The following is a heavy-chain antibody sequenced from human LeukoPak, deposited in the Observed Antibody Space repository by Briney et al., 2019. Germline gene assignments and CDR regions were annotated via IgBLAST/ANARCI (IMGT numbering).Heavy chain of an antibody. CDR2: INHRGTT. Sequence: SETLSLTCAVYGGSFSGYYWSWIRRPPGKGLEWIGEINHRGTTNYNPSLKSRVTISVDTSKNQFSLKLSSVTAADTAVYYCARASYDFWSGYPPIWFDPWGQGTLVTVSS. J-gene: IGHJ5*02. V-gene: IGHV4-34*01. D-gene: IGHD3-3*01. CDR3: ARASYDFWSGYPPIWFDP. CDR1: GGSFSGYY.